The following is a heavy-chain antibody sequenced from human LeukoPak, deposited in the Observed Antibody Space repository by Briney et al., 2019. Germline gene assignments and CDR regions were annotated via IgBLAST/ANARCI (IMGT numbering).Heavy chain of an antibody. J-gene: IGHJ3*02. Sequence: PSETLSLTCTVSGGSISDSYWTWIRLSPGKGLEWIGYIADTGNTNYSPSLRSRLTMSIDMSKNQFSLAVNSVTAADTAMFFCATTVRHCAGPWNRARRWPDRMDIWGQGTTVTVSS. CDR3: ATTVRHCAGPWNRARRWPDRMDI. D-gene: IGHD1-14*01. V-gene: IGHV4-59*13. CDR2: IADTGNT. CDR1: GGSISDSY.